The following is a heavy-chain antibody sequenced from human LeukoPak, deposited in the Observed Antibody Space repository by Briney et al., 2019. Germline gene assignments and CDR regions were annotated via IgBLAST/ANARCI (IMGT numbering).Heavy chain of an antibody. V-gene: IGHV3-11*06. D-gene: IGHD2-21*02. CDR3: ARASYCGGDCYPFDY. CDR1: GFTFSDYY. J-gene: IGHJ4*02. CDR2: ISSSSSYT. Sequence: PGGSLRLSCAASGFTFSDYYMSWIRQAPGKGLEWVSYISSSSSYTNHADSVKGRFTISRDNAKNSLYLQMNSLRAEDTAVYYCARASYCGGDCYPFDYWGQGTLVTVSS.